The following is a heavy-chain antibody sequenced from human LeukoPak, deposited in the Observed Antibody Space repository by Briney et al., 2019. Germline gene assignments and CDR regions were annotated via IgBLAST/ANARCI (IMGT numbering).Heavy chain of an antibody. CDR2: TYDRSRWYN. J-gene: IGHJ5*02. Sequence: SQTLSLTCAISGDSVSSNSAAWNWIRQSPSRGLEWLGRTYDRSRWYNDYAVSVKSRITINPDTSKNQFSLQLNSVTPEDTAVYYCARGREVLRFLEWLPKDNWFDPWGQGTLVTVSS. D-gene: IGHD3-3*01. CDR1: GDSVSSNSAA. V-gene: IGHV6-1*01. CDR3: ARGREVLRFLEWLPKDNWFDP.